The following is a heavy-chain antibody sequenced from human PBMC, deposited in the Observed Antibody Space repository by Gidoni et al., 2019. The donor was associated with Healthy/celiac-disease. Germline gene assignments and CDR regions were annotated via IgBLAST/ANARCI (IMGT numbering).Heavy chain of an antibody. J-gene: IGHJ3*02. CDR3: ARVLFGSDAFDI. D-gene: IGHD2-21*01. CDR2: ISSSSSYI. Sequence: EVQLVESGGGLVKPGGSLRLSCAASGFTFSSYSMNWVRQAPGKGLEWVSSISSSSSYIYYADSVKGRFTIYRDKAKNSLYLQMNSLRAEDTAVYYCARVLFGSDAFDIWGQGTMVTVSS. CDR1: GFTFSSYS. V-gene: IGHV3-21*01.